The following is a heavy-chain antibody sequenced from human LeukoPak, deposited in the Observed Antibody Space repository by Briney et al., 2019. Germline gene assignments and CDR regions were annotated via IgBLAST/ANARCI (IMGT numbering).Heavy chain of an antibody. Sequence: GGSLRLPCAASGFTFSSYWMSWVRQPPGKGLEWVANIKQDGSEKYYVDSVKGRFTISRDNAKNSLYLQMNSLRAEDTAVYYCARAQAGVEYSSSPYTWYYDLWGRGTLVTVSS. V-gene: IGHV3-7*01. J-gene: IGHJ2*01. CDR1: GFTFSSYW. CDR2: IKQDGSEK. CDR3: ARAQAGVEYSSSPYTWYYDL. D-gene: IGHD6-6*01.